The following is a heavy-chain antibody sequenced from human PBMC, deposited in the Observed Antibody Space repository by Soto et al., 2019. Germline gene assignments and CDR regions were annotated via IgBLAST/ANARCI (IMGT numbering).Heavy chain of an antibody. CDR3: AKAGHYYYYYGMDV. CDR2: ISGSGGST. V-gene: IGHV3-23*01. Sequence: EVQLLESGGGLVQPGGSLRLSCAASGFTFSSYAMSWVRQAPGKGLEWISAISGSGGSTYYADSVKGRFTISRDNSKNTLYLQMNSLRAEDTAVYYCAKAGHYYYYYGMDVWGQGTTVTVSS. J-gene: IGHJ6*02. CDR1: GFTFSSYA.